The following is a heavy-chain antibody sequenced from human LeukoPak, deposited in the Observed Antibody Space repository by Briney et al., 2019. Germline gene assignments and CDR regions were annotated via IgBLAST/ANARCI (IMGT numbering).Heavy chain of an antibody. V-gene: IGHV3-21*01. CDR3: AREYSSGGYYYYYYGMDV. Sequence: GGSLRLSCAASGFTFSSYSMNWGRQAPGKGLEWVSSISSSSSYIYYADSVKGRFTISRDNAKNSLYLQMNSLRAEDTAVYYCAREYSSGGYYYYYYGMDVWGQGTTVTVSS. CDR1: GFTFSSYS. D-gene: IGHD6-19*01. J-gene: IGHJ6*02. CDR2: ISSSSSYI.